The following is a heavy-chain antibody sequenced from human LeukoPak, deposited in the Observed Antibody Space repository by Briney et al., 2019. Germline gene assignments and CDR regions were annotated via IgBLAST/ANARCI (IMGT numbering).Heavy chain of an antibody. CDR3: ARAITVSRYYYYYGMDV. Sequence: ASVKVSCKASGYTFTSYGISWVRQAPGQGREWMGWISAYNGNTNYAQKLQGRVTMTTDTSTSTAYMELRSLRSDDTAVYYCARAITVSRYYYYYGMDVWGQGTTVTVSS. CDR2: ISAYNGNT. J-gene: IGHJ6*02. V-gene: IGHV1-18*01. CDR1: GYTFTSYG. D-gene: IGHD3-10*01.